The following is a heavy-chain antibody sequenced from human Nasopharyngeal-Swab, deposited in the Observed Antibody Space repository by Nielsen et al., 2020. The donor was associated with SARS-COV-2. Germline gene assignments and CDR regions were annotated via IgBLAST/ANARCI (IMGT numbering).Heavy chain of an antibody. V-gene: IGHV3-7*01. Sequence: GESLKISCAASGFTFSTYWMSWVRQAPGKGLEWVANIKQDGSEKYYVDSVKGRFTISRDNAKNSLYLQMNSLRAEDTAVYYCAGTAAGLRYNWFDPWGQGTLVTVSS. J-gene: IGHJ5*02. CDR3: AGTAAGLRYNWFDP. D-gene: IGHD6-13*01. CDR1: GFTFSTYW. CDR2: IKQDGSEK.